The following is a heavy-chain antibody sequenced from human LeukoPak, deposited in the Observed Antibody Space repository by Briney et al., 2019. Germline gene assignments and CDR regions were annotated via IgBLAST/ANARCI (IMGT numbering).Heavy chain of an antibody. Sequence: GASVKVSCKASGGTFSSYAISWVRQAPGQGLEWMGGIIPIFGTANYAQKFQGRVTITADESTSTAYMELSSLRSEDTAVYYCAGAPPMAAAGTYFDYWGQGTLVTVSS. CDR2: IIPIFGTA. CDR3: AGAPPMAAAGTYFDY. CDR1: GGTFSSYA. D-gene: IGHD6-13*01. J-gene: IGHJ4*02. V-gene: IGHV1-69*13.